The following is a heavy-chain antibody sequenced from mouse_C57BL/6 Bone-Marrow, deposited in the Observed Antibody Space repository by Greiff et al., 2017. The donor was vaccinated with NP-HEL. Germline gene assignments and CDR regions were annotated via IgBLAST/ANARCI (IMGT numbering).Heavy chain of an antibody. CDR3: ARWSGLGQGYFDV. J-gene: IGHJ1*03. D-gene: IGHD4-1*01. V-gene: IGHV7-3*01. Sequence: DVHLVESGGGLVQPGGSLSLSCAASGFTFTDYYMSWVRQPPGKALEWLGFIRNKANGYTTEYSASVKGRFTISRDNSQSILYLQMNALRAEDSATYYCARWSGLGQGYFDVWGTGTTVTVSS. CDR1: GFTFTDYY. CDR2: IRNKANGYTT.